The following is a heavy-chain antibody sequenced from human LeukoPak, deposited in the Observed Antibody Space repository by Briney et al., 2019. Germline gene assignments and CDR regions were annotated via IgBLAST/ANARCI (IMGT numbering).Heavy chain of an antibody. CDR3: AELGITMIGGV. J-gene: IGHJ6*04. Sequence: GGSLRLSCAASGFTFNIYDMSWVRQAPGKGLEWVSLISGSGGTTYYADSVKGRFTISRDNAKNSLYLQMNSLRAEDTAVYYCAELGITMIGGVWGKGTTVTISS. CDR1: GFTFNIYD. D-gene: IGHD3-10*02. CDR2: ISGSGGTT. V-gene: IGHV3-23*01.